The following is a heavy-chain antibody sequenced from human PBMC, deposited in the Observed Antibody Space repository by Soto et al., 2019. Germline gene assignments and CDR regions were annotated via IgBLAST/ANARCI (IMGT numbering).Heavy chain of an antibody. CDR2: VYPRDSDT. CDR1: GYIFIDYW. V-gene: IGHV5-51*01. J-gene: IGHJ4*02. Sequence: GGSRKISCNASGYIFIDYWIGWVRQMPWKGLEWMGIVYPRDSDTRYSPSFQGQVTISADRSTGTAFLQWRSLKASDTALYYCARPPLPGYSIHFNSWGQGTLVTVSS. CDR3: ARPPLPGYSIHFNS. D-gene: IGHD2-15*01.